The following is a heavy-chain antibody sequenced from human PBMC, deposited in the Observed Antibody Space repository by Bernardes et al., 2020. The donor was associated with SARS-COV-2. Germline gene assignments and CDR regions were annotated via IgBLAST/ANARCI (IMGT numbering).Heavy chain of an antibody. CDR2: ITSNGSHI. CDR1: GFTVSSGD. CDR3: AREIPTTGGDALEL. Sequence: WGTLRLSCAASGFTVSSGDMNWWLRAPGKGLEWRSYITSNGSHIFYAASVKGRFTFSRDFAKNSLFLEMNSIRVDDTAIYYWAREIPTTGGDALELWGQGTVVNVSS. D-gene: IGHD1-1*01. J-gene: IGHJ3*01. V-gene: IGHV3-48*03.